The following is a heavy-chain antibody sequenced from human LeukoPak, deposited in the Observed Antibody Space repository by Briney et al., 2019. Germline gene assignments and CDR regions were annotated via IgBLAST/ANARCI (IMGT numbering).Heavy chain of an antibody. J-gene: IGHJ4*02. CDR1: GYTFTSYG. CDR2: IIPIFGTA. V-gene: IGHV1-69*05. CDR3: ASLYCGGDCYYFDY. Sequence: SVKVSCKASGYTFTSYGISWVRQAPGQGLEWMGGIIPIFGTANYAQKFQGRVTITTDESTSTAYMELSSLRSEDTAVYYCASLYCGGDCYYFDYWGQGALVTVSS. D-gene: IGHD2-21*01.